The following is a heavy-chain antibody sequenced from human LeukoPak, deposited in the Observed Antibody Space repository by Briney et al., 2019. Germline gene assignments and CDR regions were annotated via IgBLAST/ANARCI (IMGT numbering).Heavy chain of an antibody. CDR2: LSGGGGST. V-gene: IGHV3-23*01. D-gene: IGHD1-1*01. CDR1: GFTFSTYV. CDR3: AKAPPYKKYFDY. J-gene: IGHJ4*02. Sequence: GGSLRLSCAASGFTFSTYVMSWVRRVQGKGLEWVSALSGGGGSTYYADSVKGRFTISRDNSKNTLYLQMNSLRAEDTAVYYCAKAPPYKKYFDYWGQGTLVTVSS.